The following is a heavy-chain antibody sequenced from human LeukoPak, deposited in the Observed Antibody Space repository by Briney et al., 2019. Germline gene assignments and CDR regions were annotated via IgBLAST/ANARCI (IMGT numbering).Heavy chain of an antibody. CDR2: INHSGST. D-gene: IGHD5-18*01. V-gene: IGHV4-34*01. CDR1: GGSFSGYY. J-gene: IGHJ6*02. Sequence: SKTLSLTCAVYGGSFSGYYWSWIRQPPGKGLEWIGEINHSGSTNYNPSLKSRVTISVDTSKNQFSLKLSSVTAADTAVYYCARGGTGRGYSYGSYYYGMDVWGQGTTVTVSS. CDR3: ARGGTGRGYSYGSYYYGMDV.